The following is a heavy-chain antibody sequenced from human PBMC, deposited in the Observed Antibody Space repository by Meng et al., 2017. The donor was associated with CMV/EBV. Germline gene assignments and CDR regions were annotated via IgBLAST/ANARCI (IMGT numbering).Heavy chain of an antibody. CDR1: GFTFSSYS. CDR3: ARGDSGRLGGDY. Sequence: GGSLRLSCAASGFTFSSYSMNWVRQAPGKGLEWVSSISSSSSYIYYADSVKGRFTISRDNAKNSLYLQMNSLRAEDTAVYYCARGDSGRLGGDYWGQGTLVTV. D-gene: IGHD1-26*01. J-gene: IGHJ4*02. V-gene: IGHV3-21*01. CDR2: ISSSSSYI.